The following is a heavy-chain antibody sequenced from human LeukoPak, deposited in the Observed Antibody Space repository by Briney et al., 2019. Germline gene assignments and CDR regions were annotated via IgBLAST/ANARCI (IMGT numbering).Heavy chain of an antibody. Sequence: PGESLKISCKGSGYSFTSYWIGWVRQLPGKGLEWMGIIYPGDSDTRYSPSFQGQVTISADKSMSTAHLHWSSLKASDTAMYYCARLGRELWLHYWFDPWGQGTLVTVSS. J-gene: IGHJ5*02. D-gene: IGHD5-18*01. CDR2: IYPGDSDT. V-gene: IGHV5-51*01. CDR3: ARLGRELWLHYWFDP. CDR1: GYSFTSYW.